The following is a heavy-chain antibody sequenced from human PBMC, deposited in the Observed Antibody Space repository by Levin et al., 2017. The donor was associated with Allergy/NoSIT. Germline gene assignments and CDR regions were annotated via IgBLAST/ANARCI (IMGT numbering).Heavy chain of an antibody. CDR2: IAYDGSNK. J-gene: IGHJ6*04. CDR1: GFTFSSYG. Sequence: PGGSLRLSCAASGFTFSSYGMHWVRQAPGKGLEWVAVIAYDGSNKYYADSVKGRFTISRDNSENTLYLQVNSLRVEDTAVYYCAKPLGIGEAGWLESGLDVWGKGTTVTVFS. V-gene: IGHV3-30*18. CDR3: AKPLGIGEAGWLESGLDV. D-gene: IGHD6-13*01.